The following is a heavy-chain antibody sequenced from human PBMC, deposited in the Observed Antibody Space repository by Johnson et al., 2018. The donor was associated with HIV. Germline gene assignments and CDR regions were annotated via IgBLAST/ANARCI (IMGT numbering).Heavy chain of an antibody. CDR1: GFTFSSYG. D-gene: IGHD3-22*01. V-gene: IGHV3-33*06. CDR3: AKGEGAYDSSGYYRPDAFDI. Sequence: VQLVESGGGVVQPGRSLRLSCAASGFTFSSYGMHWVRQAPGKGLEWVAVIWYDGSNKYYADSVKGRFTISRDNSKNTLYLQMNSLRAEDTAVYYCAKGEGAYDSSGYYRPDAFDIWGQGTMVTVSS. J-gene: IGHJ3*02. CDR2: IWYDGSNK.